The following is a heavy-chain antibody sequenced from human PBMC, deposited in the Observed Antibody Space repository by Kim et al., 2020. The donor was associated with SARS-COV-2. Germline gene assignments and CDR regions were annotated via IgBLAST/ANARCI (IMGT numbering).Heavy chain of an antibody. J-gene: IGHJ4*02. Sequence: YGKGRVTITRDNSKNTLFLQLSSLRAEDTAMYYCARDQVSGYDSSGYYFYWGQGTLVTVSS. D-gene: IGHD3-22*01. CDR3: ARDQVSGYDSSGYYFY. V-gene: IGHV3-30*07.